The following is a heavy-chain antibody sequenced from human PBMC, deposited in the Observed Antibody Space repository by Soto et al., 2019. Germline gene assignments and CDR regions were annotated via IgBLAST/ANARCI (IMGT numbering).Heavy chain of an antibody. CDR1: GGFIRRSCDY. J-gene: IGHJ4*02. Sequence: QLQLQESGPGLVKPSETLSLTGTVSGGFIRRSCDYWGWIRQPPGKGLEWIGSIYYTWSTYYKPSLKSRFTISVDTSKNQFSLKLSSVTAADTAVYYCARQEWIQLWPDDYWGQGTLVTVSS. D-gene: IGHD5-18*01. CDR2: IYYTWST. V-gene: IGHV4-39*01. CDR3: ARQEWIQLWPDDY.